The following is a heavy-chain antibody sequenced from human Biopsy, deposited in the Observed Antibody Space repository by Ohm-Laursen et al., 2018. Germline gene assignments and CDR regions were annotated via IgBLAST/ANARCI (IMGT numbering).Heavy chain of an antibody. Sequence: SLRLSCTASGFTFSRHGMHWVRQAPGKGLEWVAVIWSDGNNKYYADSVKGRSTISRDTSRNTLYMQMNSLRVEDTALYYCARDAEELDSSGPRFDYWGQGTLVTVSS. J-gene: IGHJ4*02. CDR3: ARDAEELDSSGPRFDY. V-gene: IGHV3-33*01. D-gene: IGHD3-22*01. CDR2: IWSDGNNK. CDR1: GFTFSRHG.